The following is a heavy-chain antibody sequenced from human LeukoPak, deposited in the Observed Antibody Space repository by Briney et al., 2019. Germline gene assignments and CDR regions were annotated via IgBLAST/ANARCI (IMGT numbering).Heavy chain of an antibody. CDR3: AKVMTRTMVRGVPPSDY. Sequence: GGSLRLSCAASGFTFSSYAMTWVRPAPGKGLEWVSTISGSGGSTYYADSVKGRFTISRDNSKNTLYLQMSSLRAEDTAVYYCAKVMTRTMVRGVPPSDYWGQGTLVTVSS. J-gene: IGHJ4*02. D-gene: IGHD3-10*01. V-gene: IGHV3-23*01. CDR2: ISGSGGST. CDR1: GFTFSSYA.